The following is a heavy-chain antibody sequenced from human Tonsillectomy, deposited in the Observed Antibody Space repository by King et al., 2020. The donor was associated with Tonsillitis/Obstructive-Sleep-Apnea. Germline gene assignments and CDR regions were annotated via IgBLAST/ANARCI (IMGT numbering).Heavy chain of an antibody. V-gene: IGHV3-9*01. CDR3: AKARADYYDFWSGYSRSYYFDY. CDR2: ISWNSGSI. Sequence: VQLVESGGGLVQPGRSLRLSCAASGFTFDDYAMHWVRQAPGKGLEWVSGISWNSGSIGYADSVKGRFTISRDNAKNSLYRQMNSLRAEDTALYYCAKARADYYDFWSGYSRSYYFDYWGQGTLVTVSS. J-gene: IGHJ4*02. CDR1: GFTFDDYA. D-gene: IGHD3-3*01.